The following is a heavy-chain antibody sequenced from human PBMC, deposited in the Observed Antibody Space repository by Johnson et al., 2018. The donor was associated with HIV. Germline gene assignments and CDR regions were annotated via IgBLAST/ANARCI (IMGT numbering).Heavy chain of an antibody. Sequence: VPLVESGGGVVPPGRSLRLSCAASGFTFSSYGMHWARQAPGKGLEWVAVISYDGSNKYYADSVKGRFTISRDNSKNTLYLQMNSLRDEDTAVYYCATPQEGYSAFDIWGQGTMVTVSS. CDR3: ATPQEGYSAFDI. D-gene: IGHD2-15*01. CDR1: GFTFSSYG. V-gene: IGHV3-30*03. CDR2: ISYDGSNK. J-gene: IGHJ3*02.